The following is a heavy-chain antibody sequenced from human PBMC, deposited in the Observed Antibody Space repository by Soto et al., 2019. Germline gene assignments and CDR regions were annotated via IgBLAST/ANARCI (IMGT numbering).Heavy chain of an antibody. V-gene: IGHV4-34*01. J-gene: IGHJ5*02. Sequence: PSETLSLTCAVYGGSFSGYYLSWIRQPPGKGLEWIGEINHSGSTNYNPSLKSRVTISVDTSKNQFSLKLSSVTAADTAVYYCARGPVGYGSGSYYRNWFDPWGQGTLVTVSS. CDR3: ARGPVGYGSGSYYRNWFDP. CDR1: GGSFSGYY. CDR2: INHSGST. D-gene: IGHD3-10*01.